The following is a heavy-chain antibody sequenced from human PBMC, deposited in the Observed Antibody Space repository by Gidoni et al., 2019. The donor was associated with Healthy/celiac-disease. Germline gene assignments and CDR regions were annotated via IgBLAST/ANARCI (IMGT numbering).Heavy chain of an antibody. D-gene: IGHD6-13*01. Sequence: EVQLVESGGGLVQPGGSLRLSCAASGFTFSSYWMSWVRQAPGKGLEWVANIKQDGSEKYYVDSVKGRFTISRDNAKNSLYLQMNSLRAEDTAVYYCARDRYSSSPKGGVYYYYYYMDVWGKGTTVTVSS. CDR2: IKQDGSEK. V-gene: IGHV3-7*03. CDR1: GFTFSSYW. J-gene: IGHJ6*03. CDR3: ARDRYSSSPKGGVYYYYYYMDV.